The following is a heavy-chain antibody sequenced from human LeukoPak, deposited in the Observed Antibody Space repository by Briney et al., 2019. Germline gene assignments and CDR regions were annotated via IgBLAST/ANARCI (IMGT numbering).Heavy chain of an antibody. CDR3: AKERVNGDYVYYYYGMDV. V-gene: IGHV3-30*18. CDR2: TSSEGSGK. J-gene: IGHJ6*02. D-gene: IGHD4-17*01. CDR1: GFTFSGYA. Sequence: GSLRLSCAASGFTFSGYAMHWVRQAPGKGLEWVAVTSSEGSGKHYADSVKGRITISRDNSKNTLYLQMNSLRAEDTGAYYCAKERVNGDYVYYYYGMDVWGQGTTVTVSS.